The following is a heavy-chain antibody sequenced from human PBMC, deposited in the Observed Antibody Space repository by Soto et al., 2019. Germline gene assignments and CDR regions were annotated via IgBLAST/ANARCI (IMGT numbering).Heavy chain of an antibody. CDR3: AREKITGLFDY. J-gene: IGHJ4*02. V-gene: IGHV4-34*01. CDR2: INHSGST. Sequence: SETLSLTCAVYGGSFSGYYWTWIRQPPGTGLEWIGEINHSGSTNYNPSLKSRVTISVDTPKNQFSLKLTSVTAADTAVYYCAREKITGLFDYGGQGTPVTVPS. D-gene: IGHD2-8*02. CDR1: GGSFSGYY.